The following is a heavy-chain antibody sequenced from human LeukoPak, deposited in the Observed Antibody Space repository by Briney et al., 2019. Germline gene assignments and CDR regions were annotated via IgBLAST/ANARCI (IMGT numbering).Heavy chain of an antibody. D-gene: IGHD3-22*01. Sequence: PGGSLRLSCAASGFTFSGSAMHWVRQASGKGLEWVGRIRSKANSYATAYAASVKGRFTISRDDSMNTAYLQMNSLKTEDTAVYYCTSGLFYYDSSGYDDYWGQGTLVTVSS. CDR2: IRSKANSYAT. CDR1: GFTFSGSA. CDR3: TSGLFYYDSSGYDDY. V-gene: IGHV3-73*01. J-gene: IGHJ4*02.